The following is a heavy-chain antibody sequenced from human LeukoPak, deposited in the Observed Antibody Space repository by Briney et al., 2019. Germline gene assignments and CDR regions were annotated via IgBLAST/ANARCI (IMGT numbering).Heavy chain of an antibody. CDR2: IYYSGST. CDR1: GGSISSYY. J-gene: IGHJ5*02. CDR3: ARDQGSRWSDP. V-gene: IGHV4-59*01. Sequence: SETLSLTCTVSGGSISSYYWSWIRQPPGKGLEWIGYIYYSGSTNYNPSLKSRVTISVDTSKNQFSLKLSSVTAADTSVYYGARDQGSRWSDPWGQGTLVTVSS.